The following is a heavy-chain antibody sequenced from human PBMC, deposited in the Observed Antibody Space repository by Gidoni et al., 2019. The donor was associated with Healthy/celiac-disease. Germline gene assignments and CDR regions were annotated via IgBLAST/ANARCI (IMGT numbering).Heavy chain of an antibody. CDR3: AKAPAYSYGENWFDP. V-gene: IGHV3-23*01. CDR2: ISGSGGST. J-gene: IGHJ5*02. CDR1: AFTFSSYA. Sequence: EVQLLESGGGLVQPGGSLRLSCAASAFTFSSYAMSWVRQAPGKGLEWVSAISGSGGSTYYADSVKGRFTISRDNSKNTLYLQMNSLRAEDTAVYYCAKAPAYSYGENWFDPWGQGTLVTVSS. D-gene: IGHD5-18*01.